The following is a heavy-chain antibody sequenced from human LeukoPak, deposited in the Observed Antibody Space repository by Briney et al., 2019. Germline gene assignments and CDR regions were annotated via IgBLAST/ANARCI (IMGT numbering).Heavy chain of an antibody. Sequence: PGGSLRLSCAVSGFTVSSSYMTWVRQAPGKGLEWVSVFYIDGSTYYVDSVRGRFTISRDDSKNTLYLQMNSLRAEDTAVYYCARGGDTIGSIRSPFDIWGQGTMVTVSS. CDR1: GFTVSSSY. D-gene: IGHD3-22*01. CDR3: ARGGDTIGSIRSPFDI. V-gene: IGHV3-53*01. J-gene: IGHJ3*02. CDR2: FYIDGST.